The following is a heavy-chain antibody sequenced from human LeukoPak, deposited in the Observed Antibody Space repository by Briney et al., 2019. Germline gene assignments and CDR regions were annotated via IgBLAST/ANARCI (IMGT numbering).Heavy chain of an antibody. CDR1: GYSISSGYY. D-gene: IGHD2-2*01. CDR2: IYHSGST. J-gene: IGHJ4*02. Sequence: SETLSLTCTVSGYSISSGYYWGWTRQPPGKGLEWIGSIYHSGSTYYNPYLKSRVTISVDTSNNQCSLKLSSVTAADTAVYYCARVCSSTSCYFYWGQGTLVTVSS. V-gene: IGHV4-38-2*02. CDR3: ARVCSSTSCYFY.